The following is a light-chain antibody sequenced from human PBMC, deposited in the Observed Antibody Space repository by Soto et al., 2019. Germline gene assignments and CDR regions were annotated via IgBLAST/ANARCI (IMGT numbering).Light chain of an antibody. CDR3: QQYNTYST. CDR1: QSISSW. Sequence: DIQMTQSPSTLSASVGDRVTITCRASQSISSWLAWYQQKPGKAPKLLIYDASRLQSGVPSRFSGSGSGTEFTLTISSLQTDDFATYYCQQYNTYSTFGKRTKLEIK. CDR2: DAS. J-gene: IGKJ2*01. V-gene: IGKV1-5*01.